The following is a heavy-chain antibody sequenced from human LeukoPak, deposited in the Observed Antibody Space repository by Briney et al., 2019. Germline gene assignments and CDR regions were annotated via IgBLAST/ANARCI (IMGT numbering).Heavy chain of an antibody. J-gene: IGHJ6*03. CDR2: INPSGGST. CDR3: ASRSSIAAAGTHGWYYYYYMDV. Sequence: GASVKVSCKASGHTFSRSYMHWVRQAPGQGLEWMGVINPSGGSTSYAQKFQGRVTITADESTSTAYMELSSLRSVDTAVYYCASRSSIAAAGTHGWYYYYYMDVWGKGTTVTISS. V-gene: IGHV1-46*01. D-gene: IGHD6-13*01. CDR1: GHTFSRSY.